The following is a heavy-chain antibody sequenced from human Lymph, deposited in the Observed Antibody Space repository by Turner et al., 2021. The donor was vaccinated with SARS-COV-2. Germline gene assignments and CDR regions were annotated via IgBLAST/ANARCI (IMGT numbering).Heavy chain of an antibody. V-gene: IGHV3-53*02. CDR3: ARDLQLYGMDV. D-gene: IGHD1-1*01. J-gene: IGHJ6*02. CDR1: GFTTSSNY. Sequence: EVHLVVIGGGLIQPGGSLSSSCAASGFTTSSNYMTWVRQAPGKWLEWVSLIYSGGSTYYADSLKGRFTISRDNSKNTLYLQMNSLIAEDTAIYYGARDLQLYGMDVWGQGTTVTVSS. CDR2: IYSGGST.